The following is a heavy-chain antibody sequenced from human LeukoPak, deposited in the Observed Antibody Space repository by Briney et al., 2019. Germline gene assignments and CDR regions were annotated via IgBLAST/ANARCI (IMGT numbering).Heavy chain of an antibody. CDR3: ARDVGLNPYYYDSSGYYTGY. Sequence: GASVKVSCKASGYTFTGYYMHWVRQAPGQGLEWMGWINTNTGNPTYAQGFTGRFVFSLDTSVSTAYLQISSLKAEDTAVYYCARDVGLNPYYYDSSGYYTGYWGQGTLVTVSS. V-gene: IGHV7-4-1*02. CDR1: GYTFTGYY. J-gene: IGHJ4*02. CDR2: INTNTGNP. D-gene: IGHD3-22*01.